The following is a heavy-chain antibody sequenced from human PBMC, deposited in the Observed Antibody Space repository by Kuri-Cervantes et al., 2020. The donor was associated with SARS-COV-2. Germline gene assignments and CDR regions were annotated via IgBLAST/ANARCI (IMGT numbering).Heavy chain of an antibody. J-gene: IGHJ4*02. CDR2: MNPNSGNT. D-gene: IGHD4-17*01. V-gene: IGHV1-8*01. Sequence: ASVKVSCKASGYTFTSYDINWVRQATGQGLEWMGWMNPNSGNTGYAQKLQGRVTMTTDTSTSTAYMELRSLRSDDTAVYYCARASTTVTTHFDYWGQGTRVTSYS. CDR3: ARASTTVTTHFDY. CDR1: GYTFTSYD.